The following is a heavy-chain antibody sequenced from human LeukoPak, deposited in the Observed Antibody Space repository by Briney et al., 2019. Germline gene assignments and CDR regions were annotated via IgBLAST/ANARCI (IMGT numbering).Heavy chain of an antibody. V-gene: IGHV3-30*02. CDR2: IRYDGSNK. J-gene: IGHJ6*03. D-gene: IGHD4-17*01. CDR3: AKDKNDCGDYYYMDV. Sequence: AGGSLRLSCAASGLTFSRYGMHWVRQAPGKGLEWVAFIRYDGSNKYYADSVKGRFTISRDNSKNTLYLQMNSLRAEDTAVYYCAKDKNDCGDYYYMDVWGKGTTVTVSS. CDR1: GLTFSRYG.